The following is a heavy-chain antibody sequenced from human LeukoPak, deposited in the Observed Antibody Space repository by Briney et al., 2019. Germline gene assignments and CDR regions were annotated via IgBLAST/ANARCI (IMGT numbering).Heavy chain of an antibody. CDR2: IYTSGST. CDR3: ARGYDFWSGYPSGYMDV. J-gene: IGHJ6*03. CDR1: GGSISSGSYY. Sequence: PSETLSLTCTVSGGSISSGSYYWSWIRQPAGKGLEWIGRIYTSGSTNYNPSLKSRVTISVDTSKNQFSLKLSSVTAAGTAVYYCARGYDFWSGYPSGYMDVWGKGTTVTVSS. D-gene: IGHD3-3*01. V-gene: IGHV4-61*02.